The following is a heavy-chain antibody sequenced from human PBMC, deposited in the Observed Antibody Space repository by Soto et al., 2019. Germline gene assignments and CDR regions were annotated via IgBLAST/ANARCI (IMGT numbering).Heavy chain of an antibody. CDR3: ARGHQVSRPINIAAAGSKYYYYGMDV. Sequence: SETLSLTCAVYGGSFSGYYWSWIRQPPGKGLEWIGEINHSGSTNYNPSLKSRVTISVDTSKNQFSLKLSSVTAADTAVYYCARGHQVSRPINIAAAGSKYYYYGMDVWGQGTTVTVSS. D-gene: IGHD6-13*01. V-gene: IGHV4-34*01. J-gene: IGHJ6*02. CDR1: GGSFSGYY. CDR2: INHSGST.